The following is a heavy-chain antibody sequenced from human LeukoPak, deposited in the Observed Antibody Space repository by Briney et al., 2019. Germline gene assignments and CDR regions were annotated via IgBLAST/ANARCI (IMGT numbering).Heavy chain of an antibody. D-gene: IGHD6-13*01. V-gene: IGHV3-23*01. CDR3: AKPYLKSAAAGYFDY. J-gene: IGHJ4*02. CDR2: ISGGGGST. CDR1: GLTFSSYG. Sequence: PGGSLRLSCAASGLTFSSYGMSWVRQAPGKGLEWVSGISGGGGSTYYADSVKGRFTISRDNSKNTLYLQMNSLRAEDTAVYYCAKPYLKSAAAGYFDYWGQGTLVTVSS.